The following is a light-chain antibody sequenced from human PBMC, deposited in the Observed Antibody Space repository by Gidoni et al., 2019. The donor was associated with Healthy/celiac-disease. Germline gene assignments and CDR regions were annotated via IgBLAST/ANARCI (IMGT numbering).Light chain of an antibody. CDR1: QSISSY. CDR3: QQSYSTPYS. J-gene: IGKJ2*03. CDR2: AAS. Sequence: DIHMTPSPSSLSASVGDRVTITCRARQSISSYLNWYQQKPGKAPKLLIYAASSLQSGVPSRFSGSGSGTDFTLTISSLQPEDFATYYCQQSYSTPYSFGQGTKLEIK. V-gene: IGKV1-39*01.